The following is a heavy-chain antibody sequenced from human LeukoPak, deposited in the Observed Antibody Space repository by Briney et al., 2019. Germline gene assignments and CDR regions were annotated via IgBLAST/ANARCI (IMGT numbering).Heavy chain of an antibody. CDR2: ISSSSSYI. Sequence: GGSLRLSCAASGFTFSSYSMNWVRQAPGKGLEWVSSISSSSSYIYYADSVKGRFTVSRDNAKNSLYLQMNSLRAEDTAVYYCARLPGIAAPRDYWGQGTLVTVSS. V-gene: IGHV3-21*01. CDR3: ARLPGIAAPRDY. D-gene: IGHD6-6*01. J-gene: IGHJ4*02. CDR1: GFTFSSYS.